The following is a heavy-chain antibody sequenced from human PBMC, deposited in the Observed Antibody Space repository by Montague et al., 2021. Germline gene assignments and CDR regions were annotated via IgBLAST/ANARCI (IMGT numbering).Heavy chain of an antibody. CDR2: IYYSGNS. J-gene: IGHJ5*02. CDR3: ARVFSSWYVGWFDP. Sequence: SETLSLTCTVSGASITSNIYYWGWIRQSPGKDLVWLGRIYYSGNSFYQPSLKSRITVAVDTSKNQFSLKLSSVTAADTAIYYCARVFSSWYVGWFDPWGQGTLVTVSS. D-gene: IGHD6-13*01. CDR1: GASITSNIYY. V-gene: IGHV4-39*07.